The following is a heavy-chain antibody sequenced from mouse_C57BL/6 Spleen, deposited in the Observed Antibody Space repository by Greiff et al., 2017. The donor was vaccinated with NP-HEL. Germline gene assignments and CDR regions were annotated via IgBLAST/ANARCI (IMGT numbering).Heavy chain of an antibody. J-gene: IGHJ1*03. CDR1: GYTFTSYW. CDR3: AKGGYDYEGYFDV. Sequence: VQLQQSGAELAKPGASVKLSCKASGYTFTSYWMHWVKQRPGQGLEWIGYINPSSGYTKYNQKFKDKATLTADKSSSTAYMQLSSLTYEDSAVYYCAKGGYDYEGYFDVWGTGTTVTVSS. D-gene: IGHD2-4*01. CDR2: INPSSGYT. V-gene: IGHV1-7*01.